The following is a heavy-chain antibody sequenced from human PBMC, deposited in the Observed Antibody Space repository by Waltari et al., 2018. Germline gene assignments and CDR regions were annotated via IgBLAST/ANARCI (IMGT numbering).Heavy chain of an antibody. CDR1: GGSISSSSYY. CDR2: IYYSGRT. Sequence: QLQLQESGPGLVKPSETLSLTCTVSGGSISSSSYYWGWIRQPPGKGLEWIGSIYYSGRTYYNPSLKSRVTISVDTSKNQFSLKLSSVTAADTAVYYCARLPLPGTYGSGSYYRGAFDIWGQGTMVTVSS. J-gene: IGHJ3*02. V-gene: IGHV4-39*01. CDR3: ARLPLPGTYGSGSYYRGAFDI. D-gene: IGHD3-10*01.